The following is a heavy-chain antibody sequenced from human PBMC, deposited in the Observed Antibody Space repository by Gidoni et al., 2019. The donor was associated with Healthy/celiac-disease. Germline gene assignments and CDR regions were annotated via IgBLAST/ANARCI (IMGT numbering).Heavy chain of an antibody. Sequence: QVQLQQWGAGLLKPSETLSLPCAVYCGSFSGYYWSWIRQPPGKGLEWIGEINHSGSTNYNPSLKSRVTISVDTSKNQFSLKLSSVTAADTAVYYCARPKYCSSTSCPTGYFDYWGQGTLVTVSS. D-gene: IGHD2-2*01. CDR3: ARPKYCSSTSCPTGYFDY. J-gene: IGHJ4*02. CDR2: INHSGST. CDR1: CGSFSGYY. V-gene: IGHV4-34*01.